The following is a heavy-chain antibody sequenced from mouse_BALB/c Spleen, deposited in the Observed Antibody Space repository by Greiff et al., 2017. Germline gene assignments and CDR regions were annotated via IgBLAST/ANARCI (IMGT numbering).Heavy chain of an antibody. V-gene: IGHV8-12*01. J-gene: IGHJ1*01. CDR3: ARDYYGTLYFDV. D-gene: IGHD1-1*01. Sequence: QVTLKVSGPGILQPSQTLSLTCSFSGFSLSTSGMGVSWIRQPSGKGLEWLAHIYWDDDKRYNPSLKSRLTISKDTSSNQVFLKITSVDTADTATYYCARDYYGTLYFDVWGAGTTVTVSS. CDR2: IYWDDDK. CDR1: GFSLSTSGMG.